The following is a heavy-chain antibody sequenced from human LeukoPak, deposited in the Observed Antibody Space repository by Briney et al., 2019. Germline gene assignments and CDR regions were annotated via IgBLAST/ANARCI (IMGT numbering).Heavy chain of an antibody. CDR2: FDPEDGET. V-gene: IGHV1-24*01. CDR1: GYTLTELS. J-gene: IGHJ4*02. D-gene: IGHD6-13*01. CDR3: AKDRVETWAAAGIFDY. Sequence: ASVKVSCKVSGYTLTELSMHWVRQAPGKGLEWMGGFDPEDGETIYAQKFQGRVTMTEDTSTDTAYMELSSLRSEDTAVYYCAKDRVETWAAAGIFDYWGQGTLVTVSS.